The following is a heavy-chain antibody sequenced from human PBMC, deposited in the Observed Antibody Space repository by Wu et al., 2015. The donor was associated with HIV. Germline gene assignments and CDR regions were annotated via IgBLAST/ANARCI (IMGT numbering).Heavy chain of an antibody. CDR1: GYTFTGYY. D-gene: IGHD6-13*01. J-gene: IGHJ4*02. CDR2: INPNIGVT. Sequence: QVQLVQSGTDVKKPGASVKVSCKASGYTFTGYYMHWVRQAPGQGLEWMGWINPNIGVTNYAQKFQGRVTMTRDTSISTAYMELSRLRSDDTAVYFCARAYSTSWYYDYWGQGNPGHRLL. V-gene: IGHV1-2*02. CDR3: ARAYSTSWYYDY.